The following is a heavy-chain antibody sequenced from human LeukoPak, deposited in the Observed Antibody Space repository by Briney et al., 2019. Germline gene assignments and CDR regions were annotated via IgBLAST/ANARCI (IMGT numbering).Heavy chain of an antibody. CDR2: FYSGGIT. CDR1: GFTVSGNY. J-gene: IGHJ4*02. D-gene: IGHD3-22*01. V-gene: IGHV3-66*01. CDR3: ARDRAMYYYESSGY. Sequence: GGSLRLSCAASGFTVSGNYVSWVRQAPGKGLEWVSGFYSGGITYYADSVKGRFTISRDDSKNTLYLQMNRLRAEDTAVYYCARDRAMYYYESSGYWGQGTLVTVSS.